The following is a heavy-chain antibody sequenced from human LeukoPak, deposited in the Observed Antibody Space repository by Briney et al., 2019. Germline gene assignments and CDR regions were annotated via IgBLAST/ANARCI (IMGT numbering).Heavy chain of an antibody. V-gene: IGHV3-30*04. Sequence: PGGSLRLSCAASGFTFSSYAMHWVRQAPGKGLEWVAVISYDGSNKYYADSVKGRFTISRDNSKNTLYLQMNSLRAEDTAVYYCLKDWGTYRAFDYWGQGTLVTVSS. CDR1: GFTFSSYA. CDR3: LKDWGTYRAFDY. CDR2: ISYDGSNK. J-gene: IGHJ4*02. D-gene: IGHD3-16*01.